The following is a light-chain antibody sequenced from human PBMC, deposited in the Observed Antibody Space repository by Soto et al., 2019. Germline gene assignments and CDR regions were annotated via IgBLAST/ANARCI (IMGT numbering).Light chain of an antibody. CDR3: QQYYSTPLT. V-gene: IGKV4-1*01. CDR1: QSVLYSSNNKNY. J-gene: IGKJ4*01. Sequence: DIVMTQSPDSLAVSLCERATINCKSRQSVLYSSNNKNYLAWYQQKPGQPPKLLIYWASTRESGVPERFSGSGSGTDFTLSISSLQAEDVEVYYCQQYYSTPLTFGGGTKVDIK. CDR2: WAS.